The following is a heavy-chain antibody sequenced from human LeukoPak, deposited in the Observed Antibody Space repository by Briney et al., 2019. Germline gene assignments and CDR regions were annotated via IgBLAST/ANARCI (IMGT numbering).Heavy chain of an antibody. J-gene: IGHJ6*04. CDR3: VGVETITMVRGASGDV. Sequence: PGGSLRLSCAASGFSVSSNYMTWVRQAPGKGLEWVSVIHSGGRAYYADSVKGRFTISRDNSKNTLDLQMNSLSVEDTAVYYCVGVETITMVRGASGDVWGKGTTVTVSS. CDR1: GFSVSSNY. V-gene: IGHV3-66*02. CDR2: IHSGGRA. D-gene: IGHD3-10*01.